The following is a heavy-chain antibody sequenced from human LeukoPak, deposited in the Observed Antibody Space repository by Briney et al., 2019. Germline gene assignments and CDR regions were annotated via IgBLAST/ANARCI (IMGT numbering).Heavy chain of an antibody. CDR2: INPNSGGT. Sequence: VASVKVSCKASGYTFTSYYMHWVRQAPGQGLEWMGWINPNSGGTNYAQKFQGRVTMTRDTSISTAYMELSSLRSDDTAIYYCARTGEVSSSPREFQHWGQGTLVTVSS. CDR1: GYTFTSYY. CDR3: ARTGEVSSSPREFQH. D-gene: IGHD6-13*01. J-gene: IGHJ1*01. V-gene: IGHV1-2*02.